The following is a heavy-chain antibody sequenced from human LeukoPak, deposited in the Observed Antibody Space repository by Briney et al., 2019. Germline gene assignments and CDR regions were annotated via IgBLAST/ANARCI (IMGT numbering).Heavy chain of an antibody. Sequence: GGSLRLSCAASGFTFSSYAMHWVRQAPGKGLEWVAVISYDGSNKYYADSVKGRFTISRDNSKNTLYLQMNSLRAGDTAVYYCATPRLSSYYYGSGSLMGEFDYWGQGTLVTVSS. CDR3: ATPRLSSYYYGSGSLMGEFDY. CDR2: ISYDGSNK. CDR1: GFTFSSYA. D-gene: IGHD3-10*01. J-gene: IGHJ4*02. V-gene: IGHV3-30-3*01.